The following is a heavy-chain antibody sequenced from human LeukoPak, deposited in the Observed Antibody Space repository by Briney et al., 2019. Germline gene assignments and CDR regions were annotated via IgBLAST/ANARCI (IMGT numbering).Heavy chain of an antibody. Sequence: GGSLRLSCAASGFTFSNFWMHWVRQAPGKGLVWVSRINSDGSSTSYADSVKGRFTISRDNAENTLYLQMNSLRAEDTAVYYCARGRYYYDPLDYWGQGTLVAVSS. J-gene: IGHJ4*02. CDR3: ARGRYYYDPLDY. CDR2: INSDGSST. V-gene: IGHV3-74*01. D-gene: IGHD3-22*01. CDR1: GFTFSNFW.